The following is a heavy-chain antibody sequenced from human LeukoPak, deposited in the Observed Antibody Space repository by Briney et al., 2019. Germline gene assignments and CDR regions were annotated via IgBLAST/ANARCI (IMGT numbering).Heavy chain of an antibody. CDR1: GLIFRSYA. D-gene: IGHD6-19*01. Sequence: PGGSLTLPCAASGLIFRSYAMSGVRDAPGKGVEWVSTISGSGSGGSTYYAGSVKGRFTSSRDNSKDTLYLQMNSLRAEDTCVYFCAKLLAVTSSYYFNYWGQGTLVTVSS. CDR2: ISGSGSGGST. CDR3: AKLLAVTSSYYFNY. J-gene: IGHJ4*02. V-gene: IGHV3-23*01.